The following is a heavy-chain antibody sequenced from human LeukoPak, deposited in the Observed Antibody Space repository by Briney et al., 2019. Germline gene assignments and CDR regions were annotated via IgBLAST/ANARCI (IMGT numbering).Heavy chain of an antibody. J-gene: IGHJ4*02. CDR1: GFTFSSYA. V-gene: IGHV3-23*01. D-gene: IGHD2-2*01. Sequence: GGSLRLSCAASGFTFSSYAMSWVRQAPGKGLEWVSAISGSGGSTYCADSVKGRFTISRDNSKNTLYLQMNSLRAEDTAVYYCAKDIVVVPAASSGWDYFDYWGQGTLVTVSS. CDR3: AKDIVVVPAASSGWDYFDY. CDR2: ISGSGGST.